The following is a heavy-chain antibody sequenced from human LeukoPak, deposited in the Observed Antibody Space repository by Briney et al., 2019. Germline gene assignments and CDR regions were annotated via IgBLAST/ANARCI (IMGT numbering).Heavy chain of an antibody. D-gene: IGHD3-10*01. CDR3: AKDFSLGELAPWYFDY. V-gene: IGHV3-30*18. J-gene: IGHJ4*02. CDR1: GFTFSSYG. Sequence: GRSLRLSCAASGFTFSSYGMHWVRQAPGKGLEWVAVISYDGSNKYYADSVKGRFTISRDNSKNTLYLQMNSLRAEDTAVYYCAKDFSLGELAPWYFDYWGQGTLVTVSS. CDR2: ISYDGSNK.